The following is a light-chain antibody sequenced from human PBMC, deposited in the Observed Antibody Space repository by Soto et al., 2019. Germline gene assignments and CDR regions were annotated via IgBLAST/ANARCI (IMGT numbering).Light chain of an antibody. V-gene: IGLV2-14*01. J-gene: IGLJ2*01. Sequence: QSALTQPASVSGSPGQSITISCTGTSSDVGGYNHVSWYQQHPGKAPQLMIYEVSNRPSGVSSRFSGSKSGNTASLTISGLQAEDEADYYCSSWTGSGRVFGGGTKVTVL. CDR3: SSWTGSGRV. CDR1: SSDVGGYNH. CDR2: EVS.